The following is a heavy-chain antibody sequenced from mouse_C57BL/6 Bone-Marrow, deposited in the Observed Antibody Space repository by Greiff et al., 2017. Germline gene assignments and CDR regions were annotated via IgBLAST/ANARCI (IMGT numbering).Heavy chain of an antibody. J-gene: IGHJ1*03. D-gene: IGHD1-1*01. CDR1: GFNIKDDY. CDR3: TSLSRYFDV. Sequence: FQLQQSGAELVRPGASVKLSCTASGFNIKDDYMHWVKQRPEQGLELIGWIDPENGDTEYASKFQGKATITADTSSNTAYLQLSSLTSEDTAVYYCTSLSRYFDVWGTGTTVTVSS. V-gene: IGHV14-4*01. CDR2: IDPENGDT.